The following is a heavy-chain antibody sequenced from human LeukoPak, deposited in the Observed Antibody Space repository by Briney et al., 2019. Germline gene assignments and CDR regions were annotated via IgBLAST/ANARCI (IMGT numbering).Heavy chain of an antibody. J-gene: IGHJ4*02. V-gene: IGHV1-69*05. CDR3: AREWGPAAAPFDY. CDR1: GGTFSSYA. CDR2: IIPIFGTA. D-gene: IGHD6-13*01. Sequence: SVKVSCKASGGTFSSYAISWVRQAPGQGLEWMGRIIPIFGTANYAQKFQGRVTVTTDESTSTAYMELSSLRSEDTAVYYCAREWGPAAAPFDYRGQGTLVTVSS.